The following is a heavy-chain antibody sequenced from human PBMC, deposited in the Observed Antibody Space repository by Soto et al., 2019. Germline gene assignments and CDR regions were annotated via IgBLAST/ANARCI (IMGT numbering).Heavy chain of an antibody. J-gene: IGHJ5*02. CDR1: CGNISDDTDF. V-gene: IGHV4-39*01. Sequence: SETLSLTCTVSCGNISDDTDFCVCIRETKGKGLEWIGCIYFRGTSFYNPSLKSRVTMSVDTSKKQLSLRMTSVTAADTAFYYCARLHCYRPNCVPLDPWGQGILVTVSS. CDR3: ARLHCYRPNCVPLDP. CDR2: IYFRGTS. D-gene: IGHD1-1*01.